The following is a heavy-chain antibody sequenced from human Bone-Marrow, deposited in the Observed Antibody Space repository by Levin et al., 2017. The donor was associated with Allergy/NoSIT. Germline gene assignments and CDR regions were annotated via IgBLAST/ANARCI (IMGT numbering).Heavy chain of an antibody. Sequence: PSETLSLTCNVSGASIDRGDYYWSWIRQPPGKGLEWIGYIFRSGSPYYNPSLESRVSISADTAKNLLSLQLRSVTAADTAVYYCATYDGTGWYSFFDHWGQGILVVVSS. D-gene: IGHD2/OR15-2a*01. CDR2: IFRSGSP. V-gene: IGHV4-30-4*01. CDR3: ATYDGTGWYSFFDH. CDR1: GASIDRGDYY. J-gene: IGHJ4*02.